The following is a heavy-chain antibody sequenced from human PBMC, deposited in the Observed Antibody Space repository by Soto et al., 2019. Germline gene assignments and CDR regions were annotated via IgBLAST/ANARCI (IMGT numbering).Heavy chain of an antibody. CDR1: GGSLNSYW. D-gene: IGHD2-2*01. V-gene: IGHV4-4*07. Sequence: SATLSLTCIGSGGSLNSYWWSLIRPPAGKGLEWIGRVYSSGTTDYNPSLNSRATMSVETSKNQFSLKLTSVTAADTAVYYCARDIGSYAYAEGYWGQGIQVTVSS. CDR3: ARDIGSYAYAEGY. J-gene: IGHJ4*02. CDR2: VYSSGTT.